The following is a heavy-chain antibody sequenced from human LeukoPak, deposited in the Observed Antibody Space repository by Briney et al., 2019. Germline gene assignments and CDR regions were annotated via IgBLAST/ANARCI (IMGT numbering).Heavy chain of an antibody. CDR2: INPNTGDR. D-gene: IGHD4-23*01. CDR3: ARDYYCGKWCDL. V-gene: IGHV1-2*02. CDR1: GYTFTGYY. Sequence: GASVKVSCRASGYTFTGYYMHWVRQAPGQGLEWMGWINPNTGDRKVAQKYQDRVTMTRDTSINTAYMELSSLRSDDTAVYYCARDYYCGKWCDLWGQGTLVTVSS. J-gene: IGHJ4*02.